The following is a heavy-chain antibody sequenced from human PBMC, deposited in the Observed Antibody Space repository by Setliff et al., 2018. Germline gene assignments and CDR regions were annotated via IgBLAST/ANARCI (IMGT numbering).Heavy chain of an antibody. CDR2: IYTNGNT. Sequence: SETLSLTCNVSGGSITGDSYYWNWIRQPAGKGLEWIGLIYTNGNTNYNPSLKNRITISLHTSKNQASLEVTSVTAADTAVYYCARGINTVSWTPKYWGQGTLVTVSS. D-gene: IGHD2-2*02. J-gene: IGHJ4*02. CDR1: GGSITGDSYY. V-gene: IGHV4-61*02. CDR3: ARGINTVSWTPKY.